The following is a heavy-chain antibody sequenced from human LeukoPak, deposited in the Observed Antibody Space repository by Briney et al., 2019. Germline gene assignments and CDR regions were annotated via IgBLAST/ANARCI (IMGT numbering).Heavy chain of an antibody. J-gene: IGHJ4*02. CDR1: GFTFSSYW. CDR3: ARAQASGSYFY. D-gene: IGHD1-26*01. V-gene: IGHV3-21*01. Sequence: GGSLRLYCAASGFTFSSYWMSWVRQAPGKGLEWVSSISSSSSYIYYADSVKGRFTISRDNAKNSLYLQMNSLRAEDTAVYYCARAQASGSYFYWGQGTLVTVSS. CDR2: ISSSSSYI.